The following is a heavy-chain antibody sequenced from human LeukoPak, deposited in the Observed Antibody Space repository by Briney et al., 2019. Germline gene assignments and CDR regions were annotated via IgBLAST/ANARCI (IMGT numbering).Heavy chain of an antibody. V-gene: IGHV3-7*04. CDR1: GFTFSSYW. Sequence: GGTLRLSCAASGFTFSSYWMSWFRQAPGKGLEWGANIKQDGSEKYYVDSVKGRFTISRDNAKNSLYLQMNSLRAEDTAVYHCAREVGATIYFDYWGQGILVTVSS. D-gene: IGHD1-26*01. CDR2: IKQDGSEK. J-gene: IGHJ4*02. CDR3: AREVGATIYFDY.